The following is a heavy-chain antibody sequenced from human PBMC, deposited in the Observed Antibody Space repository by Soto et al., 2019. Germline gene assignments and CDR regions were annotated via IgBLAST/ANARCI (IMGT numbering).Heavy chain of an antibody. Sequence: GGSLRLSCAASGFTFSSYSMNWVRQAPGKGLEWVSYISSSSSTIYYADSVKGRFTISRDNAKNSLYLQMNSLRAEDTAVYYCARVGVTTYYYYMDVWGKGTTVTVSS. V-gene: IGHV3-48*01. CDR3: ARVGVTTYYYYMDV. J-gene: IGHJ6*03. CDR2: ISSSSSTI. D-gene: IGHD4-17*01. CDR1: GFTFSSYS.